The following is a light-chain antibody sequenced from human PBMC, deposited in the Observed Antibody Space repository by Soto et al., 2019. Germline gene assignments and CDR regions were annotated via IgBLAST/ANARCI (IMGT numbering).Light chain of an antibody. V-gene: IGLV4-69*01. CDR1: SGHSNYA. J-gene: IGLJ1*01. CDR3: QTWGAGTQV. Sequence: LVLTESPSASASLGASVKVTCTLSSGHSNYAIAWHQQQPEKGPRYLMRLSSDGSHIKGDGIPDRFSGSSSGAERYLTISSLQSEDEAEYYCQTWGAGTQVFGTGTKVTVL. CDR2: LSSDGSH.